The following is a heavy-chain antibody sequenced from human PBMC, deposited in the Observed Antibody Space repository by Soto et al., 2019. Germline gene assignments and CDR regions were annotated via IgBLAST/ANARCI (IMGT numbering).Heavy chain of an antibody. D-gene: IGHD3-3*01. Sequence: GGSLRLSCAASGFTFSSYAMSWVRQAPGKGLEWVSAISGSGGSTYYADSLKGRFTISRDNSKNTLYLQMNSLRAEDTAVYYCAKDSSIFGVVSPSAYYYYMDVWGKGTTVTVSS. V-gene: IGHV3-23*01. J-gene: IGHJ6*03. CDR1: GFTFSSYA. CDR2: ISGSGGST. CDR3: AKDSSIFGVVSPSAYYYYMDV.